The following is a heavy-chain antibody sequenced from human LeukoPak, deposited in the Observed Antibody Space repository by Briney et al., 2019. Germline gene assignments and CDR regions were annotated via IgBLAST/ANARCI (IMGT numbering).Heavy chain of an antibody. CDR3: ARDTLYYDSSGYPHLDY. Sequence: PGRSLRLSCAASGFTFSSYGMHWVRQAPGKGLEWVAVISYDGSNKYYADSVKGRFTISRDNSKNTLYLQMNSLRAEDTAVYYCARDTLYYDSSGYPHLDYWGQGTLVTVSS. V-gene: IGHV3-30*03. J-gene: IGHJ4*02. CDR2: ISYDGSNK. CDR1: GFTFSSYG. D-gene: IGHD3-22*01.